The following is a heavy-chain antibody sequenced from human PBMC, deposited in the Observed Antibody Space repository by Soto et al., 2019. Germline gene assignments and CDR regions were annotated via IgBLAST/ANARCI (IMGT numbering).Heavy chain of an antibody. CDR3: AREDVDYATEANFDY. J-gene: IGHJ4*02. CDR2: ISSSSSTI. D-gene: IGHD4-17*01. CDR1: GFTFSSYS. Sequence: GGSLRLSCAASGFTFSSYSMNWVRQAPGKGLEWVSYISSSSSTIYYADSVKGRFTISRDNAKNSLYLQMNSLRAEDTAVYYCAREDVDYATEANFDYWGQGTLVTVSS. V-gene: IGHV3-48*01.